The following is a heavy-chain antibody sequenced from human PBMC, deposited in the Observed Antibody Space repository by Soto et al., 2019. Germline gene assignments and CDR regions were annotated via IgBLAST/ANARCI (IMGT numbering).Heavy chain of an antibody. D-gene: IGHD6-13*01. Sequence: ASVKVSCKASGYTFTSYGISWVGPAPGQGLEWRGWISAYNGNTNYAQKLQGGVTMTTDTYTSTAYMELRSLRSDDTAVYYCARGYSSNAYYNYGMEFWAQGTTVTVSS. V-gene: IGHV1-18*01. J-gene: IGHJ6*02. CDR3: ARGYSSNAYYNYGMEF. CDR1: GYTFTSYG. CDR2: ISAYNGNT.